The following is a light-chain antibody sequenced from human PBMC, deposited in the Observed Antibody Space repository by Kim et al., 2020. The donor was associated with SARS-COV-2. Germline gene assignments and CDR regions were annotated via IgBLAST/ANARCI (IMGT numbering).Light chain of an antibody. J-gene: IGKJ4*01. V-gene: IGKV1D-12*01. CDR3: QQTHNYPLS. CDR1: QNIGTC. Sequence: AAVGDTVTITWRASQNIGTCVAWYPQRPGKAPKLLIYAASTLQSGVPSRFSGIRSGTDFTLTITSLQPEDFASYYCQQTHNYPLSFGGGTKVDIK. CDR2: AAS.